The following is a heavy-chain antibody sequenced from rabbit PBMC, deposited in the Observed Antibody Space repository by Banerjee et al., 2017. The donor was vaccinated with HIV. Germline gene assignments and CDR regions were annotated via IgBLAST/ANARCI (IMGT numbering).Heavy chain of an antibody. Sequence: QSVEESGGDLVKPGASLTLTCTASGFSFSSSYYMCWVRQAPGKGLEWIACIYAGISGNTYYASWAKGRFTISKTSSTTVTLQMTSLTAADTATYFCARDPYSSGWGPNYFNLWGPGTLVTVS. D-gene: IGHD4-1*01. CDR1: GFSFSSSYY. V-gene: IGHV1S40*01. J-gene: IGHJ4*01. CDR2: IYAGISGNT. CDR3: ARDPYSSGWGPNYFNL.